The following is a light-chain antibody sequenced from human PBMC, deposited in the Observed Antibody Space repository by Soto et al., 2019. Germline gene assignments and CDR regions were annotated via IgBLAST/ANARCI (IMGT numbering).Light chain of an antibody. V-gene: IGKV3-11*01. CDR1: QSVSSY. CDR3: QQRSNWPRGT. J-gene: IGKJ4*01. CDR2: DAS. Sequence: EIVLTQSPATLSLSPGERATLSCRASQSVSSYLAWYQQKPGLAPRLLIYDASNRATGIPARFSGSGSGTDFTLIISSLEPEDFAVYYCQQRSNWPRGTFGGGTKVEIK.